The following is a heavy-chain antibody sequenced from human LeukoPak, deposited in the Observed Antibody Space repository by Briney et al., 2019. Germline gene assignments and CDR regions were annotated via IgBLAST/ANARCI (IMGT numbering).Heavy chain of an antibody. D-gene: IGHD4-23*01. V-gene: IGHV3-53*01. Sequence: PGGSLRLSCAASGFTVSSNYMSWVRQAPGKGLEWVSVIYSGGSTYYADSVKGRFTISRDNSKNTLYLQMNSLRAEDTAVYYCARDRGKDYFGGWGQGTQVTVSS. CDR1: GFTVSSNY. J-gene: IGHJ4*02. CDR2: IYSGGST. CDR3: ARDRGKDYFGG.